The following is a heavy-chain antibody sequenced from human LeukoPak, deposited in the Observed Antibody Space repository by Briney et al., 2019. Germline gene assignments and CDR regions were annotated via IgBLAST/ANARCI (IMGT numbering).Heavy chain of an antibody. Sequence: GASVTVSCKASGYTFTSYHMHWVRQAPGQGLEIMGIINPSGGSTTYAQKFQGRVTMTRDTSTSTVYMELSSLRSEDTAVYYCAKLAAAGAAHYYFDYWGLGTLVTVSS. D-gene: IGHD6-13*01. CDR3: AKLAAAGAAHYYFDY. CDR2: INPSGGST. CDR1: GYTFTSYH. V-gene: IGHV1-46*01. J-gene: IGHJ4*02.